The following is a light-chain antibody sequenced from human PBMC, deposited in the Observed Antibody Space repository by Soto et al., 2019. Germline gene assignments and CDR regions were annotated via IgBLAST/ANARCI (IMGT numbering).Light chain of an antibody. CDR3: QQYNSYWT. Sequence: DIQMTQSPSTLSASIGDRVTITCRASQSIRSWLAWYQQKPGQPPKLLIYDASSLESGVPSRFSGSGSGTEFTLTISSLQPDDFAIYYCQQYNSYWTFGQGTKVEIK. V-gene: IGKV1-5*01. J-gene: IGKJ1*01. CDR2: DAS. CDR1: QSIRSW.